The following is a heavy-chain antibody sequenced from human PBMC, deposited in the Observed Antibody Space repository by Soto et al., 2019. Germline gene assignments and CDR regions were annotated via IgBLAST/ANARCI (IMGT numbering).Heavy chain of an antibody. Sequence: SETLSLTCTVSGGSISSYYWSWIRQPPGKGLEWIGYIYYSGSTNYNPSLKSRVTISVDTSKNQFSLKLSSVTAADTAVYYCARLDTSVARYYFDYWGQGTLVTVS. CDR2: IYYSGST. V-gene: IGHV4-59*08. J-gene: IGHJ4*02. CDR1: GGSISSYY. CDR3: ARLDTSVARYYFDY.